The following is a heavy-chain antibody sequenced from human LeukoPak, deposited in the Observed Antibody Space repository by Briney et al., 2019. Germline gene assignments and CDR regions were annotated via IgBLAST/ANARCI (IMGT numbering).Heavy chain of an antibody. CDR2: TNSDGSST. CDR3: ARATDSEFDP. CDR1: GFTFSSYW. V-gene: IGHV3-74*01. J-gene: IGHJ5*02. Sequence: GGSLRLSCAASGFTFSSYWMHWVRQAPGKGLVWVSRTNSDGSSTSYADSVKGRFTISRDNAKNTLYLQMNSLRAEDTAVYYCARATDSEFDPWGQGTLVTVSS. D-gene: IGHD1-1*01.